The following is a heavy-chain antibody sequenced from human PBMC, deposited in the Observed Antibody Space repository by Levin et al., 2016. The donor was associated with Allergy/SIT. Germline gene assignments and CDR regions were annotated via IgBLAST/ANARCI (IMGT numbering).Heavy chain of an antibody. CDR3: AIRRVGYYYHYYYGMDV. D-gene: IGHD3-22*01. CDR2: IDPSDSYT. V-gene: IGHV5-10-1*01. J-gene: IGHJ6*02. Sequence: KVSCKAIGYTFTSYWISWVRQMPGKGLEWMGRIDPSDSYTNYSPSFQGHVTISADKSISTAYLQWSSLKASDTAMYYCAIRRVGYYYHYYYGMDVWGQGTTVTVSS. CDR1: GYTFTSYW.